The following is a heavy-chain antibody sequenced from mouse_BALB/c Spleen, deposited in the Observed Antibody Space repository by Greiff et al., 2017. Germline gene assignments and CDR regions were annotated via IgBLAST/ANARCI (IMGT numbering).Heavy chain of an antibody. CDR2: INPSSGYT. D-gene: IGHD2-12*01. CDR3: ASPYDGDYYAMDY. CDR1: GYTFTSYT. Sequence: VQLQHSGAELARPGASVKMSCKASGYTFTSYTMHWVKQRPGQGLEWIGYINPSSGYTNYNQKFKDKATLTADKSSSTAYMQLSSLTSEDSAVYYCASPYDGDYYAMDYWGQGTSVTVSS. J-gene: IGHJ4*01. V-gene: IGHV1-4*01.